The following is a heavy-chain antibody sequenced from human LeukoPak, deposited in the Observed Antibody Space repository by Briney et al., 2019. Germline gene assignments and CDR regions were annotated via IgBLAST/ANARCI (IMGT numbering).Heavy chain of an antibody. V-gene: IGHV4-39*07. D-gene: IGHD2-21*02. CDR2: IYYSGST. Sequence: SETLSLTCTVSGGSISSSSYYWGWIRQPPGKGPEWIGSIYYSGSTYYNPSLKSRVTISVDTSKNQFSLKLSSVTAADTAVYYCARDPGSRVTEAPPYYFDYWGQGTLVTVSS. J-gene: IGHJ4*02. CDR3: ARDPGSRVTEAPPYYFDY. CDR1: GGSISSSSYY.